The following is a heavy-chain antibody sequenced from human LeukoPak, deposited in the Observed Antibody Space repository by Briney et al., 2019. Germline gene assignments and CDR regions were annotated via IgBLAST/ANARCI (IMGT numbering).Heavy chain of an antibody. V-gene: IGHV1-2*02. CDR1: RYTFSAYY. Sequence: ASVKVSCKASRYTFSAYYMHWVRQAPGQGLEWMGWINPNSGGTNYAQKFQGRVTMTRDTSITTAYMELSSLRSDDTAVYYCARDLRYHYYMDVWGKGTMVTVSS. CDR3: ARDLRYHYYMDV. J-gene: IGHJ6*03. CDR2: INPNSGGT.